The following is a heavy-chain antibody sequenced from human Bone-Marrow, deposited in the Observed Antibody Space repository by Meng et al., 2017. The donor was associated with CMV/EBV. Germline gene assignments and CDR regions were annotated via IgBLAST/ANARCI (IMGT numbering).Heavy chain of an antibody. CDR1: GFTVSSNY. D-gene: IGHD1-26*01. J-gene: IGHJ4*02. CDR2: IYSGGSS. V-gene: IGHV3-53*01. CDR3: AKFGWGSGSYLVEATPY. Sequence: GGSLRLSCAASGFTVSSNYMSWVRQAPGKGLEWVSVIYSGGSSYYADSVKGRFTISRDNSKNTLYLQMNSPRAEDTAVYYCAKFGWGSGSYLVEATPYWGQGTLVTVSS.